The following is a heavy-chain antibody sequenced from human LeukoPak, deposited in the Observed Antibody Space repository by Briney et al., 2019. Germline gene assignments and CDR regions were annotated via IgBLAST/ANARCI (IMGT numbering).Heavy chain of an antibody. CDR3: ATTTVTYYYGMDV. CDR1: GGSISSGGYY. J-gene: IGHJ6*02. CDR2: IYYSGST. D-gene: IGHD4-4*01. Sequence: SETLSFTCTVSGGSISSGGYYWSWIRQHPGKGLEWIGYIYYSGSTYYNPSLKSRVTISVDTSKNQFSLKLSSVTAADTAVYYCATTTVTYYYGMDVWGQGTTVTVSS. V-gene: IGHV4-31*03.